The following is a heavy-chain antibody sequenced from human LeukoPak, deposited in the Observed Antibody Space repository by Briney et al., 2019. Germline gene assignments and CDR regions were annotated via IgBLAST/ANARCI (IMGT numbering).Heavy chain of an antibody. CDR1: GFTFSSYG. V-gene: IGHV3-33*01. CDR3: GRGRGVRGYDIVVVVRGQYVCDY. J-gene: IGHJ4*02. CDR2: IWYGGSNK. D-gene: IGHD2-15*01. Sequence: PGGSLRLSCAASGFTFSSYGMHWVRQAPGKGLEWVAIIWYGGSNKYYADSVKGRFTISRDNSKNTLYLQMNSLRAEDTAVYYCGRGRGVRGYDIVVVVRGQYVCDYWGEGPRLSVSS.